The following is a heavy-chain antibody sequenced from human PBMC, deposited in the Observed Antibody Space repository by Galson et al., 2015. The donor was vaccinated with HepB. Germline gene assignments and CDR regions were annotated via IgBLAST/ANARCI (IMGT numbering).Heavy chain of an antibody. Sequence: SLRLSCAASGFTFSSYAMSWVRQAPGKGLEWVSAISGSGGSTYYADSVKGRFTISRDNSKNTLYLQMNSLRAEDTAVYYCAKDRVVATYSGSPGVFDYWGQGTLVTVSS. D-gene: IGHD1-26*01. CDR3: AKDRVVATYSGSPGVFDY. J-gene: IGHJ4*02. CDR1: GFTFSSYA. V-gene: IGHV3-23*01. CDR2: ISGSGGST.